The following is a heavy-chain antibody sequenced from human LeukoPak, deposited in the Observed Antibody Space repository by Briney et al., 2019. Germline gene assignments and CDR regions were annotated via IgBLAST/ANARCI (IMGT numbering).Heavy chain of an antibody. D-gene: IGHD3-22*01. Sequence: GGSLRLSCAASGFTFSSYAMSWVRRAPGKGLEWVSAISGSGVNTYYADSVKGRFTISRDNSKNTLYLQMNSLRAEDTAVYYCAKMLLIYYDTSGGAFDIWGQGTMVAVSS. CDR1: GFTFSSYA. V-gene: IGHV3-23*01. J-gene: IGHJ3*02. CDR3: AKMLLIYYDTSGGAFDI. CDR2: ISGSGVNT.